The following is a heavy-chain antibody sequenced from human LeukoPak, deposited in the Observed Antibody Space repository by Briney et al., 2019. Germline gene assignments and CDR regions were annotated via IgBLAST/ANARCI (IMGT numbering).Heavy chain of an antibody. D-gene: IGHD4-17*01. CDR3: ARDPSNDYGDYGSDYFDY. Sequence: PGGSLRLSCAASGFTFSSYGMLWVRQAPGKGLEWVAVISYDGSNKYYADSVKGRFTISRDNSKNTLYLQMNSLRAEDTAVYYCARDPSNDYGDYGSDYFDYWGQGTLVTVSS. J-gene: IGHJ4*02. CDR1: GFTFSSYG. V-gene: IGHV3-30*19. CDR2: ISYDGSNK.